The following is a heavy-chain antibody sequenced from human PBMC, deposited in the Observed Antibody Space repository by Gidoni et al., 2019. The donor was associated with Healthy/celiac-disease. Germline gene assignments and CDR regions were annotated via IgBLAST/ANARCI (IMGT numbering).Heavy chain of an antibody. CDR2: IYYSGST. Sequence: QVQLQESGPGLVKPSETLSLTCTVSGGSISSSYWSWIRQPPGKGLEWIGYIYYSGSTNYNPSLKSRVTISVDTSKNQFSLKLSSVTAADTAVYYCARGYSSGWYNAEGHAFDIWGQGTMVTVSS. D-gene: IGHD6-19*01. V-gene: IGHV4-59*01. CDR1: GGSISSSY. J-gene: IGHJ3*02. CDR3: ARGYSSGWYNAEGHAFDI.